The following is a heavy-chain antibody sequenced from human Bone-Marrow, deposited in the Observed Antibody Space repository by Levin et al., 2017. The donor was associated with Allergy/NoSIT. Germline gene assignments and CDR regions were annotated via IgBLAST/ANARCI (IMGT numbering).Heavy chain of an antibody. J-gene: IGHJ3*01. Sequence: GESLKISCATSGFFFTSYAMSWVRQAPGKGLEWVSSISSSGSSTYYADSLKGRFTISKDNSNNTVYLHMNSLRADDTATYYCAKDWGYSSGRDHDPFDVWGQGTTITVSS. D-gene: IGHD6-19*01. V-gene: IGHV3-23*01. CDR2: ISSSGSST. CDR1: GFFFTSYA. CDR3: AKDWGYSSGRDHDPFDV.